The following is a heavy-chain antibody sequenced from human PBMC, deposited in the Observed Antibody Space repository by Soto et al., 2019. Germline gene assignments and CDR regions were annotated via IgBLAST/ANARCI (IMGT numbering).Heavy chain of an antibody. CDR2: IYTSGST. V-gene: IGHV4-4*07. J-gene: IGHJ6*02. CDR1: GGSISSYY. Sequence: PSETLSLTCTVSGGSISSYYWSWIRQPAGKGLEWIGRIYTSGSTNYNPSLKSRVTMSVDTSKNQFSLKLSSVTAADTAVYYCARDRGYGSGSYYNEGGMDVWGQGTTVTVSS. D-gene: IGHD3-10*01. CDR3: ARDRGYGSGSYYNEGGMDV.